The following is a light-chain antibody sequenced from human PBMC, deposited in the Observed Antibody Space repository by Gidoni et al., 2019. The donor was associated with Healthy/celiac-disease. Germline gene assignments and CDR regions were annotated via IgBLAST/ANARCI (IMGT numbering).Light chain of an antibody. CDR3: QQYYSYPLT. Sequence: AIRMTQSPSSFSASTGDRVTITCRASQGISSYLAWYQQKPGKAPKFLIYAASTLQSGVPSRFSGIGSGTDFTLTISCLQSEDFATYYCQQYYSYPLTFGGGTKVEIK. J-gene: IGKJ4*01. V-gene: IGKV1-8*01. CDR2: AAS. CDR1: QGISSY.